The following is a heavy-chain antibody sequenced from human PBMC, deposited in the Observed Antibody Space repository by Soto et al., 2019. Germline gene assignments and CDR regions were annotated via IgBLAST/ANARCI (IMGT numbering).Heavy chain of an antibody. Sequence: SETLSLTCAVYGGSFSGYYWSWIRQPPGKGLEWIGEINHSGSTNYNPSLKSRVTISVDTSKNQFSLKLSSVTAADTAVYYCAVRWIQLWRGIDYWGQGTLVTVSS. CDR2: INHSGST. CDR3: AVRWIQLWRGIDY. CDR1: GGSFSGYY. D-gene: IGHD5-18*01. J-gene: IGHJ4*02. V-gene: IGHV4-34*01.